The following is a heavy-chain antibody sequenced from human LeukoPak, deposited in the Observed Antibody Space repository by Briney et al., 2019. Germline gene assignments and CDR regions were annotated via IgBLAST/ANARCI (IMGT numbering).Heavy chain of an antibody. J-gene: IGHJ4*02. CDR2: IYYSGST. CDR1: GGSISSSSYY. V-gene: IGHV4-39*01. D-gene: IGHD1-26*01. CDR3: AGVGATTFAY. Sequence: SSETLSLTCTVSGGSISSSSYYWGWIRQPPGKGLEWIGSIYYSGSTYYNPSLKSRVTISVDTSKNQFSLKLSSVTAADTAVYYCAGVGATTFAYWGQGTLVTVSS.